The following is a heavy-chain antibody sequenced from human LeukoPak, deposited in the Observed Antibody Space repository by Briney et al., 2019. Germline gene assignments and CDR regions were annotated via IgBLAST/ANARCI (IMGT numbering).Heavy chain of an antibody. CDR2: IYYSGST. CDR1: GGSISSSSYY. CDR3: ARGFFYKPLSYSSHYFQH. D-gene: IGHD6-19*01. V-gene: IGHV4-39*07. Sequence: SETLSLTCTVSGGSISSSSYYWGWIRQPPGKGLEWIGSIYYSGSTYYNPSLKSRVTISVDTSKNQFSLKLSSVTAADTAVYYCARGFFYKPLSYSSHYFQHWGQGTLVTVSS. J-gene: IGHJ1*01.